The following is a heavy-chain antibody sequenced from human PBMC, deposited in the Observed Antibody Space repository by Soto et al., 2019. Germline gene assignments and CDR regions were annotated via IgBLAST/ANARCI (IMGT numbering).Heavy chain of an antibody. CDR3: ARIGTGYYYMDV. J-gene: IGHJ6*03. Sequence: EVQLVESGGGLVQPGGSLRLSCAASGFTFSSYWMHWVRQAPGEGLIWVSRINRDGSRTTYEDSVKGRFTISRDNAKNTVYLQMNSLSAEDTAVYYCARIGTGYYYMDVWGKGTTVTVSS. CDR2: INRDGSRT. V-gene: IGHV3-74*01. D-gene: IGHD1-1*01. CDR1: GFTFSSYW.